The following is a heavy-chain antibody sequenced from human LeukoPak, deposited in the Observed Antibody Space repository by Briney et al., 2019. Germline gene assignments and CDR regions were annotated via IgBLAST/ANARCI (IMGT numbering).Heavy chain of an antibody. CDR3: TRGYGHYDSSGYH. CDR1: GFTFGDFA. D-gene: IGHD3-22*01. CDR2: IRSKVDAETT. V-gene: IGHV3-49*04. J-gene: IGHJ4*02. Sequence: PGGSLRLSCTASGFTFGDFAVSWVRQAPGKGLEWVGFIRSKVDAETTGYAASVKGRFTVSRDDPKSIAYLQMNSLKTEDTAVYYCTRGYGHYDSSGYHWGQGTLVTVSS.